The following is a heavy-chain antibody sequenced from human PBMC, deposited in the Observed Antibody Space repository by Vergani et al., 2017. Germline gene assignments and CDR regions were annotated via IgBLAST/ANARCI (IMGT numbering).Heavy chain of an antibody. D-gene: IGHD1-14*01. CDR3: ARDREGPRAPDLPSYYYYYMDV. V-gene: IGHV3-30*04. J-gene: IGHJ6*03. CDR1: GFTFSSYA. CDR2: ISYDGSNK. Sequence: QVQLVESGGGVVQPGRSLRLSCAASGFTFSSYAMHWVRQAPGKGLEWVAVISYDGSNKYYADSVKGRFTIYRDNSKNTLYLQMNSLRAEYTAVYYCARDREGPRAPDLPSYYYYYMDVWGKGTTVTVSS.